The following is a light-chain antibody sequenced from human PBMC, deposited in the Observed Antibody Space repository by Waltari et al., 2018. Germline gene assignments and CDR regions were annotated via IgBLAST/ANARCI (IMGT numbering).Light chain of an antibody. V-gene: IGKV4-1*01. Sequence: DIVMTQSPDSLAGSLGERATINFKSSQGILDGSNNRNSLAWYQQKPGQSPNLLIYWASTRESGVPDRFSGSGSGTDFSLTISSLQAEDVAVYYCQQYYRVPLTFGGGTKIEIK. CDR1: QGILDGSNNRNS. CDR2: WAS. J-gene: IGKJ4*01. CDR3: QQYYRVPLT.